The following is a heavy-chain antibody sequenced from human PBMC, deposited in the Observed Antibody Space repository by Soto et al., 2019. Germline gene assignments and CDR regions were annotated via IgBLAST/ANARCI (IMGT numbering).Heavy chain of an antibody. CDR1: GFSLSTTGVG. CDR2: IYWNDEK. J-gene: IGHJ6*02. CDR3: THSWGSRSLYYGMDV. D-gene: IGHD3-3*01. V-gene: IGHV2-5*01. Sequence: HITLKESGPTLVKPTQTLTLTCDFSGFSLSTTGVGVGWIRQPPGKALEWLALIYWNDEKRYSPSLRRRLSITKDDSKNQVVLTVTNMDPVDTATYYCTHSWGSRSLYYGMDVWGQGTTVTVSS.